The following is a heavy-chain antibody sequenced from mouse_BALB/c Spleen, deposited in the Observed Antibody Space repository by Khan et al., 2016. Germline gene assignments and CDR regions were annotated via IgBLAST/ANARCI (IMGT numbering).Heavy chain of an antibody. Sequence: QVQLQQSGAELVKPGASVKMSCKASGYTFTSYWMHWVRQSPGQGLEWIGTIDPSDSFTSYNQKFKGKATLTVDTSSSTAYMHLSSLTSEDSAVYYCTRDGNYGVAYWGQGTLVTVSS. D-gene: IGHD2-1*01. J-gene: IGHJ3*01. CDR3: TRDGNYGVAY. V-gene: IGHV1S127*01. CDR1: GYTFTSYW. CDR2: IDPSDSFT.